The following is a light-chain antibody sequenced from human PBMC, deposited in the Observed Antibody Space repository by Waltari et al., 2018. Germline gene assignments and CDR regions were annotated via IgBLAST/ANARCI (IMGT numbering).Light chain of an antibody. V-gene: IGLV3-25*03. Sequence: SYELTQPPSVSVSPGQTARITCSGAALPTQSAYWYQQKPGQAPVLVIFKDSERPSGIPERFSGSSSGTTVTLTISGVQAEDEADYYCQSANSNGTFVVFGGGTKLSVL. CDR3: QSANSNGTFVV. J-gene: IGLJ2*01. CDR1: ALPTQS. CDR2: KDS.